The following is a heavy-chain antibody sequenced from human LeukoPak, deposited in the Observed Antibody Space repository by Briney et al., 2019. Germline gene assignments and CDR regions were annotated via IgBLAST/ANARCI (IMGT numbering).Heavy chain of an antibody. CDR2: INHSGST. V-gene: IGHV4-34*01. D-gene: IGHD6-19*01. CDR1: GFTFSSYS. Sequence: GSLRLSCAASGFTFSSYSMNWVRQPPGKGLEWIGEINHSGSTNYNPSLKSRVTISVDTSKNQFSLKLSSVTAADTAVYYCARLPIRYSSGWYVDYWGQGTLVTVSS. CDR3: ARLPIRYSSGWYVDY. J-gene: IGHJ4*02.